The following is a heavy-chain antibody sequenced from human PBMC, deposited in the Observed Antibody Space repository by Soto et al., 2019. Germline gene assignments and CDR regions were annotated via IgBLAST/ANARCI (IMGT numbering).Heavy chain of an antibody. V-gene: IGHV4-39*01. Sequence: PSETLSLTCTVSGGSISSSSYYWGWIRQPPGKGLEWIGSIYYSGSTYYNPSLKRRVTISVDTSKNQFSLKLSSVTAADTAVYYCARGFHDYYYYGMDVWGQGTTVTVSS. CDR3: ARGFHDYYYYGMDV. CDR2: IYYSGST. J-gene: IGHJ6*02. CDR1: GGSISSSSYY.